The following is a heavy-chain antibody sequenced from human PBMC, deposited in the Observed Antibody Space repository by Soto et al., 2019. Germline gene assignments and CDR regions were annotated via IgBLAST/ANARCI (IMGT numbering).Heavy chain of an antibody. V-gene: IGHV4-38-2*02. CDR3: ARVHVMVVAGSTFDY. J-gene: IGHJ4*01. Sequence: SETVSLTCTVSCYSISDPSYWVWLRQAPGKGPEWIGSIYHGGTTFYKPCLRSRISISVDTSNNQFSLKLRSVTAEDTAVYYCARVHVMVVAGSTFDYWAHGSLVTVSS. CDR2: IYHGGTT. CDR1: CYSISDPSY. D-gene: IGHD2-21*02.